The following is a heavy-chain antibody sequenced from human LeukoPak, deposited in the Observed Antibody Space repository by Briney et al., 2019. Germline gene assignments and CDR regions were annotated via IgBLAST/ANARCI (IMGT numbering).Heavy chain of an antibody. D-gene: IGHD1-26*01. CDR1: GFAFSSYG. CDR3: AKETGRWELE. CDR2: ISNDGSNK. V-gene: IGHV3-30*18. J-gene: IGHJ4*02. Sequence: GGSLRLSCAASGFAFSSYGIHWVRQAPGKGLEWVAVISNDGSNKYYADSVKGRFTISRDNSKNTLYLQMNSLRAEDTAVYYCAKETGRWELEWGQGTLVTVSS.